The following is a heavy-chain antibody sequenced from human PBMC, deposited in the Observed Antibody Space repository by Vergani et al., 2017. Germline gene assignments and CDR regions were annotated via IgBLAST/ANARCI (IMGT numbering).Heavy chain of an antibody. CDR3: ARVYYDFWSGSKSYYYYYMDV. D-gene: IGHD3-3*01. Sequence: VQLLESGGGLVQPGGSLRLSCAASGFTFSSYGMHWVRQAPGKGLEWVAVIWYDGSNKYYADSVKGRFTISRDNSKNTLYLQMNSLRAEDTAVYYCARVYYDFWSGSKSYYYYYMDVWGKGTTVTVSS. J-gene: IGHJ6*03. CDR1: GFTFSSYG. CDR2: IWYDGSNK. V-gene: IGHV3-33*08.